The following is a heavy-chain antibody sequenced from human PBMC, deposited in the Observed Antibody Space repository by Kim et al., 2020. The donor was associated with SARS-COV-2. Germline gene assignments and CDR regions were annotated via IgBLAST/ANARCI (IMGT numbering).Heavy chain of an antibody. V-gene: IGHV3-23*01. J-gene: IGHJ6*02. D-gene: IGHD6-13*01. Sequence: SVKGRLTISRDKSKNTLYLQMTGLRAEDTAVYYCAKDIAAGSDAYYGMDVWGQGTTVTVSS. CDR3: AKDIAAGSDAYYGMDV.